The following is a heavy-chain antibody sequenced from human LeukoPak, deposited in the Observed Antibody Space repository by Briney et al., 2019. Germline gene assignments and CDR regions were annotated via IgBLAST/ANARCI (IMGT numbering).Heavy chain of an antibody. CDR2: INPNSGGT. Sequence: ASVKVSCKASGYTFTGYYMHWVRQAPGQGLEWMGWINPNSGGTNYAQKFQGRVTMTRDTSISTAYMELSRLRSDDTAVYYCARDYPTKDVTIAVAGTVINWFDPWGQGTLVTVSS. V-gene: IGHV1-2*02. D-gene: IGHD6-19*01. CDR3: ARDYPTKDVTIAVAGTVINWFDP. J-gene: IGHJ5*02. CDR1: GYTFTGYY.